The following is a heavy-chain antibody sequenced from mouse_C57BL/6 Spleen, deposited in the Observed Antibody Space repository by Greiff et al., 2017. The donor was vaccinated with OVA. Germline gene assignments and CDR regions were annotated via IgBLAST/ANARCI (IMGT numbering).Heavy chain of an antibody. Sequence: EVKLVESGPGLVKPSQSLSLSCSVTGYSITSGYYWNWIRQFPGNKLEWMGYISYDGSNNYNPSLKNRISITRDTSKNQLFLKLNSVTTEDTATYDCASELYYCNSWYFDVWGTGTTVTVSS. J-gene: IGHJ1*03. D-gene: IGHD2-1*01. CDR1: GYSITSGYY. CDR2: ISYDGSN. CDR3: ASELYYCNSWYFDV. V-gene: IGHV3-6*01.